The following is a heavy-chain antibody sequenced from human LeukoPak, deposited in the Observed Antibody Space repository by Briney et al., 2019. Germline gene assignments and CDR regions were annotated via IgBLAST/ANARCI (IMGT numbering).Heavy chain of an antibody. CDR2: VGFDGRNT. J-gene: IGHJ3*02. CDR3: VRPHCDRVGCHWNDAFDI. V-gene: IGHV3-30*04. D-gene: IGHD1-1*01. CDR1: GFKFSTYA. Sequence: GGSLRLSGAASGFKFSTYAIHWVRQAPGKGLEWVAVVGFDGRNTYYADSAKGRFTISRDNSKNTLFLQMNSLRVDDTAVYYCVRPHCDRVGCHWNDAFDIWGQGTMVTVS.